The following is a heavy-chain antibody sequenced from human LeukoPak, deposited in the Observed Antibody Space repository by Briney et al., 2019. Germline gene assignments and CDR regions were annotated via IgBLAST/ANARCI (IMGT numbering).Heavy chain of an antibody. CDR3: ARGGLLRYFDWLLYSY. Sequence: AAVNVSCKASGYTFTCYYMHWVRQAPGQGVEWMGWVNPNSGGTKYAQKFQGRVTMTRDTSISTAYMELSRLRSDDTAVYYCARGGLLRYFDWLLYSYWGQGTLVTVSS. J-gene: IGHJ4*02. V-gene: IGHV1-2*02. D-gene: IGHD3-9*01. CDR1: GYTFTCYY. CDR2: VNPNSGGT.